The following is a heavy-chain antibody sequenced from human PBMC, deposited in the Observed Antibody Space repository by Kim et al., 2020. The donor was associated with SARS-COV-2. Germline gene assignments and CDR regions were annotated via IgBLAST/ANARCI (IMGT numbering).Heavy chain of an antibody. V-gene: IGHV3-23*01. CDR3: AKSISGWYIFDY. CDR2: ISDTGGTT. Sequence: GGSLRLSCAASGFTFNSYVMSWVRQAPGKGLEWVSAISDTGGTTYEDSVKGRFTISRDNSKNTRSLQMNSLRAEDTAVYYCAKSISGWYIFDYWGQGSLVTVSS. D-gene: IGHD6-19*01. CDR1: GFTFNSYV. J-gene: IGHJ4*02.